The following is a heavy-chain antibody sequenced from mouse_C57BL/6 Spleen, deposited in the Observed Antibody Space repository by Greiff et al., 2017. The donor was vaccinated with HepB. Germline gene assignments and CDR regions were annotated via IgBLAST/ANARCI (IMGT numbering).Heavy chain of an antibody. CDR1: GFTFSDYG. D-gene: IGHD2-4*01. CDR2: ISSGSSTI. J-gene: IGHJ4*01. CDR3: AREGLRPYYAMDY. V-gene: IGHV5-17*01. Sequence: EVKLMESGGGLVKPGGSLKLSCAASGFTFSDYGMHWVRQAPEKGLEWVAYISSGSSTIYYADTVKGRFTISRDNAKNTLFLQMTSLRSEDTAMYYCAREGLRPYYAMDYWGQGTSVTVSS.